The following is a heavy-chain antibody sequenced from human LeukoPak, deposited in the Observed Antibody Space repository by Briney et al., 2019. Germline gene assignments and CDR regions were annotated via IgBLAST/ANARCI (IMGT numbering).Heavy chain of an antibody. Sequence: GGSLRLSCAASGVTFSSYAMSWVRQAPGKGLEWVSAISGSGGSTYYADSVKGRFTITRDNSKNTLYLQMNSLRAEDKAVYYCAKQEGSGWYFDAFDIWGQGTMVTVSS. CDR3: AKQEGSGWYFDAFDI. V-gene: IGHV3-23*01. J-gene: IGHJ3*02. CDR2: ISGSGGST. CDR1: GVTFSSYA. D-gene: IGHD6-19*01.